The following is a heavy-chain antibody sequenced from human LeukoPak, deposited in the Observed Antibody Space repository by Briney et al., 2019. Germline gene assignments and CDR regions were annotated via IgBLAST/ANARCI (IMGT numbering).Heavy chain of an antibody. CDR1: GFTFSSYW. V-gene: IGHV3-7*01. CDR2: IKQDGSEK. CDR3: ARVGVGAPFDI. J-gene: IGHJ3*02. Sequence: GGSLRLSCAASGFTFSSYWMSWVRQAPGKGLEWVANIKQDGSEKYYVDSVKGRFTISRDNAKNSLYLQMNSLRAEDTAGYYCARVGVGAPFDIWGQGTMVTVSS. D-gene: IGHD1-26*01.